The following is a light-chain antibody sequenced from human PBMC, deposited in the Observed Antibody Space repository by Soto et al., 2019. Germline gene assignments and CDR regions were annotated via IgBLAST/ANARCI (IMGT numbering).Light chain of an antibody. V-gene: IGKV3-20*01. CDR2: GAS. Sequence: EIVLTQSPGTLSLSPGEKATLSCRGSQSVDSNYLAWYQQKPGQAPRLLIYGASSRATGIPDRFSGSGSGTDFTLTISRLEPEDYAVYYCQQYGNSPETFGQGTKVDIK. CDR1: QSVDSNY. J-gene: IGKJ1*01. CDR3: QQYGNSPET.